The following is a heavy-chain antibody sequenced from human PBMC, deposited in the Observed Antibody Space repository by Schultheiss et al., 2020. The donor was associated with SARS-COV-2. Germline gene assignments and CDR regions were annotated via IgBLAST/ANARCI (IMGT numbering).Heavy chain of an antibody. V-gene: IGHV3-64*01. J-gene: IGHJ6*02. D-gene: IGHD6-6*01. CDR1: GFTFSSYA. CDR3: ARLSSSFYGMDV. CDR2: ISSNGGST. Sequence: GASLKISCAASGFTFSSYAMHWVRQAPGKGLEYVSAISSNGGSTYYANSVKGRFTISRDNSKNTLYLQMGSLRAEDMAVYYCARLSSSFYGMDVWGQGTTVTVSS.